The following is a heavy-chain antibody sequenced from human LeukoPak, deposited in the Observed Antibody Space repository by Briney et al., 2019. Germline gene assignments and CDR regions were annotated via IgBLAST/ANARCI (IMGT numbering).Heavy chain of an antibody. J-gene: IGHJ4*02. V-gene: IGHV3-23*01. Sequence: PGGSLRLSCAASGFTFSSYAMSWVRPAPGKGLEWVSAISGSGGSTYYADSVKGRFTISRDNSKNTLYLQMNSLRAEDTAVYYCAKDRMQQLVFDYWGRGTLVTVSS. CDR1: GFTFSSYA. D-gene: IGHD6-13*01. CDR2: ISGSGGST. CDR3: AKDRMQQLVFDY.